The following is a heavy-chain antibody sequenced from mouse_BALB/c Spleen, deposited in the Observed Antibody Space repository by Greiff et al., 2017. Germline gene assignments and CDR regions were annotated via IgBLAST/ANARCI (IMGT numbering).Heavy chain of an antibody. CDR2: ISYSGST. J-gene: IGHJ3*01. CDR3: ARYGYEGAWFAY. D-gene: IGHD2-2*01. Sequence: DVKLVESGPSLVKPSQTLSLTCSVTGDSITSGYWNWIRKFPGNKLEYMGYISYSGSTYYNPSLKSRISITRDTSKNQYYLQLNSVTTEDTATYYCARYGYEGAWFAYWGQGTLVTVSA. V-gene: IGHV3-8*02. CDR1: GDSITSGY.